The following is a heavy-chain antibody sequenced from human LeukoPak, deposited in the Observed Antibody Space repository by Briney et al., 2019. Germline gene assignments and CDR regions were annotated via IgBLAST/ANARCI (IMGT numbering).Heavy chain of an antibody. CDR2: IYYSGST. CDR1: GGSISSSSYY. Sequence: PSETLSLTCTVSGGSISSSSYYWGWIRQPPGKGLEWIGSIYYSGSTYYNPSLKSRVTISVDTSKNQFSLKLSSVTAADTAVYYCARGRKYTSGYRVTESGSGYSDYWGQGTLVTVSS. V-gene: IGHV4-39*07. CDR3: ARGRKYTSGYRVTESGSGYSDY. D-gene: IGHD5-18*01. J-gene: IGHJ4*02.